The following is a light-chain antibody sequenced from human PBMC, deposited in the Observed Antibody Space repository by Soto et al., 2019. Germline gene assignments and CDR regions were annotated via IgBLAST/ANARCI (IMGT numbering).Light chain of an antibody. J-gene: IGLJ1*01. CDR3: NSRGGSRPYDV. Sequence: QSVLTQPASVSGSPGQSITISCTGTSSDIGAYNSVSWYQQYPGRAPKLMIYEVSNRPSGVSARFSASKSGNTASLTISGLQAEDEADYYCNSRGGSRPYDVFGTGTKVTVL. CDR1: SSDIGAYNS. CDR2: EVS. V-gene: IGLV2-14*01.